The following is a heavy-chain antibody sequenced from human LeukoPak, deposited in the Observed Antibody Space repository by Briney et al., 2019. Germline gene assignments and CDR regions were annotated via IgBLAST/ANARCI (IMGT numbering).Heavy chain of an antibody. CDR3: ARGGGYYYFDY. Sequence: GGSLRLSCAASGFTFSSYGMHWVRQAPGKGLEWVAVISYDGSNKYYADSVKGRFTISRDNSKNTLCLQMNSLRTEDTAIYYCARGGGYYYFDYWGQGTLITVSS. J-gene: IGHJ4*02. CDR1: GFTFSSYG. V-gene: IGHV3-30*03. D-gene: IGHD3-22*01. CDR2: ISYDGSNK.